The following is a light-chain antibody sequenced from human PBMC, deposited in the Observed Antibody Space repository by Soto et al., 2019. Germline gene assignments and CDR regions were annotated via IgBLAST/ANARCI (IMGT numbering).Light chain of an antibody. Sequence: QSALTQPRSVSGSPGQSVTISCTGTSSDVGGYNYVSWYQQHPGKAPKLMIYDVSERPSGVPDRFSGSKSGNTASLTISGLQAEDEADYYCCSYAGSNTQVFGGGTKLTVL. CDR2: DVS. J-gene: IGLJ2*01. CDR1: SSDVGGYNY. V-gene: IGLV2-11*01. CDR3: CSYAGSNTQV.